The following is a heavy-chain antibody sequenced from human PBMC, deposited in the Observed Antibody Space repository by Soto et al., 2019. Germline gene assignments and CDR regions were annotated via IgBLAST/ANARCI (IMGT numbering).Heavy chain of an antibody. CDR2: IYYNGST. CDR3: ARLTDCGGDCSLFDY. Sequence: SETLSLTCTLSGGSISGYYWSLIRQPPGKGLEWIDYIYYNGSTNYNPSLKSRVTISVDTSKHQFSLKLSSVTAADTAVYYCARLTDCGGDCSLFDYWGQVTLVTVSS. J-gene: IGHJ4*02. D-gene: IGHD2-21*02. CDR1: GGSISGYY. V-gene: IGHV4-59*01.